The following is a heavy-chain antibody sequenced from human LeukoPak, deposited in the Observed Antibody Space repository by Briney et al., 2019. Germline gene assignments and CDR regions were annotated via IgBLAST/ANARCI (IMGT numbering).Heavy chain of an antibody. Sequence: SETLSLTCTVSGGSVSSGSYYWSWIRQPPGKGLEWIGYIYYSGSTNYNPSLRSRVTISVDTSKNQFSLKLSSVTAADTAVYYCARVHTTVTTYYFDYWGQGTLVTVSS. D-gene: IGHD4-17*01. CDR1: GGSVSSGSYY. CDR2: IYYSGST. J-gene: IGHJ4*02. V-gene: IGHV4-61*01. CDR3: ARVHTTVTTYYFDY.